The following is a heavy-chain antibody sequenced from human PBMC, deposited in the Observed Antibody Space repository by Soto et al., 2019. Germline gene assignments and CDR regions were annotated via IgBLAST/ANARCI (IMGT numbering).Heavy chain of an antibody. CDR2: ISAYNGNT. Sequence: QVQLVQSGAEVKKPGASVKVSCKASGYTFTSYGISWVRQAPGQGLEWMEWISAYNGNTNYAQKLQGRVTMTTDTSTSTAYMELRSLRSDDTAVYYCARATVVPAAMRGERANWFDPWGQGTLVTVSS. D-gene: IGHD2-2*01. J-gene: IGHJ5*02. CDR1: GYTFTSYG. CDR3: ARATVVPAAMRGERANWFDP. V-gene: IGHV1-18*01.